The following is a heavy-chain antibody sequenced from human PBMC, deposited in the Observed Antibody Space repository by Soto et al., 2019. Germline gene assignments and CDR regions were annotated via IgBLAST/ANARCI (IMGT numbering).Heavy chain of an antibody. CDR2: IYYSGST. J-gene: IGHJ4*02. CDR1: GGSVSSGSYY. V-gene: IGHV4-61*01. CDR3: ARTEHVDTAMVFDY. D-gene: IGHD5-18*01. Sequence: SETLSLTCTVSGGSVSSGSYYWSWIQQPPGKGLEWIGYIYYSGSTNYNPSLKSRVTISVDTSKNQFSLKLSSVTAADTAVYYCARTEHVDTAMVFDYWGQGTLVTVSS.